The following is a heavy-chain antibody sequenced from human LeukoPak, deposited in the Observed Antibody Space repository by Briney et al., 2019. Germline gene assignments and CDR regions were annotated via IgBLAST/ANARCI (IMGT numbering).Heavy chain of an antibody. V-gene: IGHV4-34*01. CDR3: ARGGDYDSSGYWATRRYYFDY. D-gene: IGHD3-22*01. CDR1: GGSFSGYY. CDR2: INHSGST. J-gene: IGHJ4*02. Sequence: SETLSLTCAVYGGSFSGYYWSWMRQPPGKGLEWIGEINHSGSTNYNPSLKSRVTISVDTSKNQFSLKLSSVTAADTAVYYCARGGDYDSSGYWATRRYYFDYWGQGTLVTVSS.